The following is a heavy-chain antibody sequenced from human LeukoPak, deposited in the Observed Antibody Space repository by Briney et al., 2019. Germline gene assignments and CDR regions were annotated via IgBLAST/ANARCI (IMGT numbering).Heavy chain of an antibody. CDR2: IYYSGST. V-gene: IGHV4-59*12. D-gene: IGHD1-26*01. Sequence: SETLSLTCTVSGGSISNYYWSWIRQPPGKGLEWIGYIYYSGSTNYNPSLESRVTISVDTSKNQFSLKLDSVTAADTAVYYCARGRSGSYHSPFDYWGQGTLVTVSS. J-gene: IGHJ4*02. CDR3: ARGRSGSYHSPFDY. CDR1: GGSISNYY.